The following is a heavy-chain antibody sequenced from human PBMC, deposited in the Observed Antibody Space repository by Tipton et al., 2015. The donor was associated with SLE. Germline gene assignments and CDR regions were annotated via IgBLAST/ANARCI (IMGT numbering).Heavy chain of an antibody. J-gene: IGHJ4*02. CDR1: GGSISSYY. V-gene: IGHV4-59*01. CDR2: IYYSGST. CDR3: ARSPVDIAMALGY. D-gene: IGHD5-18*01. Sequence: TLSLTCTVSGGSISSYYWSWIRQPPGKGLEWIGYIYYSGSTNYNPSLKSRVTISVDTSKNQFSLKLSSVTAADTAVYYCARSPVDIAMALGYWGQGTLVTVSS.